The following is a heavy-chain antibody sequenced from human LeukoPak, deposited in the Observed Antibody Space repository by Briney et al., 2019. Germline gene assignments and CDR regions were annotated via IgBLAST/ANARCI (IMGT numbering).Heavy chain of an antibody. J-gene: IGHJ4*02. Sequence: SVKLSCKASVGAFSSYAISWVRQCPGHGLEWIGKIIPILGIANYKQTFQGRVTITADKSTSTASMEMSSLRSADTAVYYCARGYYDILTGYPIYYFDYWGQGTLVTVSS. CDR3: ARGYYDILTGYPIYYFDY. D-gene: IGHD3-9*01. V-gene: IGHV1-69*04. CDR2: IIPILGIA. CDR1: VGAFSSYA.